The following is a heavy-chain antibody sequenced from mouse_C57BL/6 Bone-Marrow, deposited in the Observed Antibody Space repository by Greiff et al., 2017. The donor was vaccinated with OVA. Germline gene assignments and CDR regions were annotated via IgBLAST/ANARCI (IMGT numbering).Heavy chain of an antibody. V-gene: IGHV1-15*01. CDR1: GYTFTDYE. Sequence: VQLQQSGAELVRPGASVTLSCKASGYTFTDYEMHWVKQTPVHGLEWIGAIDPETGGTAYNQKFKGKAILTADKSSSTAYMELRSLTSEDSAVYYCTRWGDPYVWGTGTTVTVSS. CDR2: IDPETGGT. J-gene: IGHJ1*03. CDR3: TRWGDPYV.